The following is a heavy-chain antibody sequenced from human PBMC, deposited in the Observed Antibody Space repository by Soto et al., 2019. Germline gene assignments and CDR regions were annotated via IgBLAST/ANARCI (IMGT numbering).Heavy chain of an antibody. CDR1: GCTFTGYY. V-gene: IGHV1-2*02. CDR3: ARASPHYYYGMDV. Sequence: ASVKVSCKASGCTFTGYYMHWVRQAPGQGLEWMGWINPNSGGTNYAQKFQGRVTMTRDTSISTAYMELSRLRSDDTAVYYCARASPHYYYGMDVWGQGTTVTVSS. CDR2: INPNSGGT. J-gene: IGHJ6*02.